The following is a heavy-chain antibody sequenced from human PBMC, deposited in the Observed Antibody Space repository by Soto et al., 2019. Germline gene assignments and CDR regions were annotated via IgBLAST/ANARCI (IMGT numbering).Heavy chain of an antibody. Sequence: HPGGSLRLSCAASGFTFSSYSMNWVRQAPGKGLEWVSYISSSSSTIYYADSVKGRFTISRDNAKNSLYLQMNSLRDGDTAVYYCARDKAFSSSSSLDVWGPGTTVTVSS. D-gene: IGHD6-6*01. J-gene: IGHJ6*02. CDR2: ISSSSSTI. CDR1: GFTFSSYS. CDR3: ARDKAFSSSSSLDV. V-gene: IGHV3-48*02.